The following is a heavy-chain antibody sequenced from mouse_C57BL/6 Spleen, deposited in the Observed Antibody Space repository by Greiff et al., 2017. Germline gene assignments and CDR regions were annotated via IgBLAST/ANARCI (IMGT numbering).Heavy chain of an antibody. CDR2: IYPGDGDT. CDR1: GYAFSSYW. J-gene: IGHJ3*01. CDR3: ARSKGGIYYCYSAWFAY. D-gene: IGHD2-3*01. Sequence: QVHVKQSGAELVKPGASVKISCKASGYAFSSYWMNWVKQRPGKGLEWIGQIYPGDGDTNYNGKFKGKATLTADKSSSPAYMQLSSLTSEDSAVYFCARSKGGIYYCYSAWFAYWGQGTLVTVSA. V-gene: IGHV1-80*01.